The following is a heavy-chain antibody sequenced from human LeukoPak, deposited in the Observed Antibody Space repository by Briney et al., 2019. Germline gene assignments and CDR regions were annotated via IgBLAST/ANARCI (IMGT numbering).Heavy chain of an antibody. CDR2: ISSNGGYQ. CDR1: GFTFSTYR. D-gene: IGHD3-9*01. CDR3: ESDYDILPGYSRCDY. J-gene: IGHJ4*02. Sequence: NPGGSLRLSCAASGFTFSTYRMNWVRQAPGKRVEWVSYISSNGGYQYYAVSVEGRFPVSRVNDNNLLYLQMNSRGAEDKAVYYCESDYDILPGYSRCDYWGQGTLVTVSS. V-gene: IGHV3-21*01.